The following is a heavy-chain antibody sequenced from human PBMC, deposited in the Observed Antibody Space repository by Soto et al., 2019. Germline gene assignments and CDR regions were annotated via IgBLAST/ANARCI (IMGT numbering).Heavy chain of an antibody. Sequence: GGSLRLSCAASGFTVSSNYMSWVRQAPGKGLEWVSVIYSGGSTYYADSVKGRFTISRDNSKNTLYLQMNSLRAEDTAAYYCARVRRAGSFDYWGQGTLVTVSS. D-gene: IGHD6-25*01. J-gene: IGHJ4*02. CDR3: ARVRRAGSFDY. CDR1: GFTVSSNY. CDR2: IYSGGST. V-gene: IGHV3-66*01.